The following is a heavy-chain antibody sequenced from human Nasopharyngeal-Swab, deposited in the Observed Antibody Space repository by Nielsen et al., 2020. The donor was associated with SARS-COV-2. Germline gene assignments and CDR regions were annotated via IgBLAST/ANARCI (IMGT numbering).Heavy chain of an antibody. J-gene: IGHJ3*02. Sequence: RQAPGKALEWLALIYWDDDKRYSPSLKSRLTITKDTSKNQVVLTMTNMDPVDTATYYCAHRRGYYYDSSGFPSDAFDIWGQGTMVPSPQ. CDR2: IYWDDDK. V-gene: IGHV2-5*02. D-gene: IGHD3-22*01. CDR3: AHRRGYYYDSSGFPSDAFDI.